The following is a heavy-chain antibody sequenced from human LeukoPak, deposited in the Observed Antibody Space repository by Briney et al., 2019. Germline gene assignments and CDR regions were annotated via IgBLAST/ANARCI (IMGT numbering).Heavy chain of an antibody. V-gene: IGHV4-59*01. Sequence: PSETLSLTCTVSGGSISSYYWSWIRQPPGKGLEWIGNIYYSGSTNYNPSLKSRVTISVDTSKNQFFLKLSSVTAADTAVYYCARGPTVVHYYYGMDVWGQGTTVTVSS. D-gene: IGHD4-23*01. CDR2: IYYSGST. J-gene: IGHJ6*02. CDR1: GGSISSYY. CDR3: ARGPTVVHYYYGMDV.